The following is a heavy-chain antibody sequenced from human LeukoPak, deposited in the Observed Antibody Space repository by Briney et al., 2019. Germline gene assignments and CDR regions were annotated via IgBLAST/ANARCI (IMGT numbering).Heavy chain of an antibody. D-gene: IGHD1-26*01. CDR3: ARDLGGIYFDY. J-gene: IGHJ4*02. Sequence: SETLSLTCTVSGGSTSTTNYYWSWIRQPPGKGLEWIGSIHFSGSTNYNPSLRSRVTISVDTSKNQLSLKLSSVTAADTAVYYCARDLGGIYFDYWGQGTLVTVSS. V-gene: IGHV4-61*01. CDR1: GGSTSTTNYY. CDR2: IHFSGST.